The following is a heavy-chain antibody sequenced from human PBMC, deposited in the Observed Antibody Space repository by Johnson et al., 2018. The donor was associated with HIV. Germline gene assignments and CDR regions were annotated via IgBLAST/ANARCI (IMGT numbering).Heavy chain of an antibody. CDR3: ARHKAVADAFDI. Sequence: VQLVESGGGLVQPGRSLRLSCAASGFTFDDYAMHLVRQAPGKGLEGVSGTRWNSGRIGYADSVKGRFTISRDNAKNSLYLQMNSLRAEDTAVYYCARHKAVADAFDIWGQGTMVTVSS. D-gene: IGHD6-19*01. CDR1: GFTFDDYA. CDR2: TRWNSGRI. V-gene: IGHV3-9*01. J-gene: IGHJ3*02.